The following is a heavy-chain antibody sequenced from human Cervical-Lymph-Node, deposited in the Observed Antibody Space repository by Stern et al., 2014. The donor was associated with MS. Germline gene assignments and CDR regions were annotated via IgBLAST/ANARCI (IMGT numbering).Heavy chain of an antibody. CDR3: ARHKWDRNYYFDY. CDR2: IYYSGYT. V-gene: IGHV4-59*08. D-gene: IGHD1-26*01. Sequence: QVQLQESGPGLVKPSETLSLTCSVSGGSVSGYYWSWIRQPPGKGLEWIGYIYYSGYTNYTASLESRVTISLDPPKNQFSLKLSSVTAADTAVYYCARHKWDRNYYFDYWGQGILVTVSS. CDR1: GGSVSGYY. J-gene: IGHJ4*02.